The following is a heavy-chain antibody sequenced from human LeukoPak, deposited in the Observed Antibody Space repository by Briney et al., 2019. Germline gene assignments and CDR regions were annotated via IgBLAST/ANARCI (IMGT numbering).Heavy chain of an antibody. Sequence: GGSLRLSCAASGFTFSSYAVTWVRQAPGRGLEWVSVVSNSVDGGFTYYADSVKGRFTISRDNSKNPLYLQMNNLRADDTAVYYCAKMGGYCSGGSCYSWYFDYWGQGTPVTVSS. CDR1: GFTFSSYA. CDR2: VSNSVDGGFT. V-gene: IGHV3-23*01. J-gene: IGHJ4*02. CDR3: AKMGGYCSGGSCYSWYFDY. D-gene: IGHD2-15*01.